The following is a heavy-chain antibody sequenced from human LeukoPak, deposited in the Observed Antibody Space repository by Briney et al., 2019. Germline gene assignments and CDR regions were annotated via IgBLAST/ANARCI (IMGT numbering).Heavy chain of an antibody. Sequence: PGGSLRLSCAASGFTVSSNYMSWVRQAPGKGLEWVSVIYSGGSTYYADSVKGRFTISRDNSKNTLYLQMNSLRAEDTAIYYCAKDATSAGKVRRIDPWGQGTLVTVSS. CDR1: GFTVSSNY. CDR2: IYSGGST. J-gene: IGHJ5*02. V-gene: IGHV3-53*01. D-gene: IGHD1-26*01. CDR3: AKDATSAGKVRRIDP.